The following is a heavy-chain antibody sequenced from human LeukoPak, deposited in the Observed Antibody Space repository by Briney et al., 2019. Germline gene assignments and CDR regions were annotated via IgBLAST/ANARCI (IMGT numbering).Heavy chain of an antibody. D-gene: IGHD3-10*01. V-gene: IGHV4-59*01. Sequence: PSETLSLTCTVSGGFISSYYWSWIRQPPGKGLEWIGYIYYSGSTNYNPSLKSRVTISVDTSKNQFSLKLSSVTAADTAVYYCARDNYGSGSFGYWGQGTLVTVSS. CDR3: ARDNYGSGSFGY. CDR2: IYYSGST. J-gene: IGHJ4*02. CDR1: GGFISSYY.